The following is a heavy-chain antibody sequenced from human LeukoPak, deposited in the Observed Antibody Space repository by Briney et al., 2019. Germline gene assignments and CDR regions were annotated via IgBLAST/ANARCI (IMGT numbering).Heavy chain of an antibody. CDR1: GGSISGTTYY. CDR3: ARDGGGIAVAGVFDY. V-gene: IGHV4-39*07. J-gene: IGHJ4*02. CDR2: IYYTGST. D-gene: IGHD6-19*01. Sequence: SETLSLTCTVSGGSISGTTYYWAWIRQPPGKGLEWIGTIYYTGSTYYNPSLKSRVTISVDKSKNQFSLQLNSVTPEDTAVYYCARDGGGIAVAGVFDYWGQGTLVTVSS.